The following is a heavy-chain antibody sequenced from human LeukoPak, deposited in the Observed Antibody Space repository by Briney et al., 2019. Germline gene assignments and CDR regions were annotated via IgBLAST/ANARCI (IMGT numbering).Heavy chain of an antibody. CDR3: AKSRRSGSYGIGY. Sequence: GASVKVSCKASGYTFTGYYMHWVRQAPGQGLEWMGRINPNSGGTNYAQKFQGRVTMTRDTSISTAYMEVSRLRSDDTAVYYCAKSRRSGSYGIGYWGQGTLVTVSS. D-gene: IGHD3-10*01. V-gene: IGHV1-2*06. CDR1: GYTFTGYY. CDR2: INPNSGGT. J-gene: IGHJ4*02.